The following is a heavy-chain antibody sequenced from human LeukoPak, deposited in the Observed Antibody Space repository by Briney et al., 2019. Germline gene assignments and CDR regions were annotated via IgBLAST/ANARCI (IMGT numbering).Heavy chain of an antibody. Sequence: SETLSLTCAVYGGSFSGYYWSWIRQPPGKGLEWIGEINHSGSTNYNPSLKSRVTISVDTSKNQFSLKLSSVTAADTAVYYCARVVRGNFQHWGQGTLVTVSS. CDR2: INHSGST. CDR1: GGSFSGYY. CDR3: ARVVRGNFQH. V-gene: IGHV4-34*01. J-gene: IGHJ1*01.